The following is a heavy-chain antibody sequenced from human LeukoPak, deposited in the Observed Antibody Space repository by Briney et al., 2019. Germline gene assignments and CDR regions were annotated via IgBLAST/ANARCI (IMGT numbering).Heavy chain of an antibody. CDR1: GGSISSGSYY. CDR3: ATSFDSSGGNPFDY. Sequence: SETLSLTCTVSGGSISSGSYYWSWIRQPAGKGLEWIGRIYTSGSTNYNPSLKSRVTISVDTSKNQFSLKLSSVTAADTAVYYCATSFDSSGGNPFDYWGQGTLVTVSS. V-gene: IGHV4-61*02. D-gene: IGHD6-19*01. J-gene: IGHJ4*02. CDR2: IYTSGST.